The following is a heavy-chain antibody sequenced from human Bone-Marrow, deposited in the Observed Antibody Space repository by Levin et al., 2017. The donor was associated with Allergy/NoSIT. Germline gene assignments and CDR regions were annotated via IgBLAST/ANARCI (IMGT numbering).Heavy chain of an antibody. D-gene: IGHD3-3*01. Sequence: PSQTLSLPCPVSGYSLRYGYYWAWIRQPPGKGLEWIGSIYHRGTTHYAPSLNSRVNMSMDTSTNQVSLTLTSVTAADTAFYYCARSEGAHDFWSGSFCFWGQGILVAVSS. CDR3: ARSEGAHDFWSGSFCF. CDR1: GYSLRYGYY. J-gene: IGHJ4*02. CDR2: IYHRGTT. V-gene: IGHV4-38-2*01.